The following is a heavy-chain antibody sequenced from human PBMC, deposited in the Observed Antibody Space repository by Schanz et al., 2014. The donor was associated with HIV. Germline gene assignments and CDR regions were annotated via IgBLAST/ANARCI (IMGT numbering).Heavy chain of an antibody. CDR1: GFTFSSYG. CDR3: AKTSITLGMDV. J-gene: IGHJ6*02. V-gene: IGHV3-23*04. Sequence: EVQLVESGGGVVQPGRSLRLSCAASGFTFSSYGMSWVRQAPGKGLEWVSSISGGSGSTFYADSVKGRFTISRVNSKNTLYLQMNSLRAEDTAIYYCAKTSITLGMDVWGQGTTVTVSS. D-gene: IGHD1-20*01. CDR2: ISGGSGST.